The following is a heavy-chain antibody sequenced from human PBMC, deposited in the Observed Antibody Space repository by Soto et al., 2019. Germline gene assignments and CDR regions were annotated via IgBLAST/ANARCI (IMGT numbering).Heavy chain of an antibody. CDR1: GGTFSSYA. Sequence: QVQLVQSGAEVKKPGSSVKVSCKASGGTFSSYAISCVRQAPGQGLEWMGGIIPIFGTANYAQKFQGRVTITADESTSTADMELSSLRSEDTAVYYCASSYRGEVVDYWGQGTLVTVSS. D-gene: IGHD5-18*01. CDR2: IIPIFGTA. CDR3: ASSYRGEVVDY. J-gene: IGHJ4*02. V-gene: IGHV1-69*12.